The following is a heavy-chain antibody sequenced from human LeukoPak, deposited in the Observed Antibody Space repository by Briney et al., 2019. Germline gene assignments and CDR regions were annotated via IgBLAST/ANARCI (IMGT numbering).Heavy chain of an antibody. V-gene: IGHV1-18*01. D-gene: IGHD3-9*01. CDR2: ISAYNGNT. CDR3: ARSRDYDILTGSRGARYYHYMDV. Sequence: ASVKVSCKASGYTFTSYGISWVRQAPGQGLEWMGWISAYNGNTNYAQKLQGRVTMTTDTSTSTAYMELRSLRSDDTAVYYCARSRDYDILTGSRGARYYHYMDVWGKGTTVTVSS. CDR1: GYTFTSYG. J-gene: IGHJ6*03.